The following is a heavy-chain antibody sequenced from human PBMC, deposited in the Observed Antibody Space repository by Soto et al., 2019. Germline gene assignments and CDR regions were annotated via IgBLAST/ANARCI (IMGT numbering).Heavy chain of an antibody. CDR3: ARDRGSYSNYGMDV. Sequence: QVQLVQSGAEVKKPGSSVKVSCKASGGTFSISGISWVRQSPGQGLEWMGGIIPVFGRANYAQKFQGRVTITADESTRTAYMELSSLRSEDTAVYYCARDRGSYSNYGMDVWGQGTTVTVSS. D-gene: IGHD1-26*01. J-gene: IGHJ6*02. CDR2: IIPVFGRA. V-gene: IGHV1-69*01. CDR1: GGTFSISG.